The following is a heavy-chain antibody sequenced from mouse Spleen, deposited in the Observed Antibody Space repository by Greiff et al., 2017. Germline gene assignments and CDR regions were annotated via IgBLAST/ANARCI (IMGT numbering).Heavy chain of an antibody. CDR3: APSAWFAY. Sequence: VQLQQSGPELVKPGASVKISCKASGYAFSSSWMNWVKQRPGKGLEWIGRIYPGDGDTNYNGKFKGKATLTADKSSSTAYMQLSSLTSEDSAVYFCAPSAWFAYWGQGTLVTVSA. J-gene: IGHJ3*01. CDR1: GYAFSSSW. V-gene: IGHV1-82*01. CDR2: IYPGDGDT.